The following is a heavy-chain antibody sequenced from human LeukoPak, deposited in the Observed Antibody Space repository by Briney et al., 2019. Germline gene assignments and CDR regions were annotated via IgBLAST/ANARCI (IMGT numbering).Heavy chain of an antibody. V-gene: IGHV1-46*01. Sequence: ASVKVSCKASGYTFSNYYTHWVRQAPGQGLEWMGIINPNDGSTSYAQRFQGRVTMTRDTSTSTFYMELSTLRYEDTAVYYCARGSYYYMDVWVTGTTVTISS. CDR3: ARGSYYYMDV. J-gene: IGHJ6*03. CDR1: GYTFSNYY. CDR2: INPNDGST.